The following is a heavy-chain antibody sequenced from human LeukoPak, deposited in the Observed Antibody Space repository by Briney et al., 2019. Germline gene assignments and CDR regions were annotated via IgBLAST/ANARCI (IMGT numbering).Heavy chain of an antibody. J-gene: IGHJ4*02. D-gene: IGHD6-19*01. CDR1: GFTFSSYG. Sequence: GGSLRLSCAGSGFTFSSYGMHWVRQAPGKGLEWVAFIRYDGSNKYYADSVKGRFTISRDNSKNTLYLQMNSLRAEDTAVYYCAKDIWAIAVAEPFDYWGQGTLVTVSS. V-gene: IGHV3-30*02. CDR2: IRYDGSNK. CDR3: AKDIWAIAVAEPFDY.